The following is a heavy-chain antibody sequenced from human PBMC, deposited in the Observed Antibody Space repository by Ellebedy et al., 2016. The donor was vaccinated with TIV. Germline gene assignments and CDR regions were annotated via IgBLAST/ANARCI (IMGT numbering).Heavy chain of an antibody. J-gene: IGHJ4*02. Sequence: GESLKISXAASGFTFSDYYMSWIRQAPGKGLEWVSYISSSSSTIYYADSVKGRFTISRDNAKNSLYLQMNSLRAEDTAVYYCARAQLNSGSGPYDYWGQGTLVTVSS. CDR2: ISSSSSTI. D-gene: IGHD1-26*01. V-gene: IGHV3-11*04. CDR3: ARAQLNSGSGPYDY. CDR1: GFTFSDYY.